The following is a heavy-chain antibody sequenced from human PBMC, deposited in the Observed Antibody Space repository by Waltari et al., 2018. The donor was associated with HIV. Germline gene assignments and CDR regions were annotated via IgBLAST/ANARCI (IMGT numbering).Heavy chain of an antibody. CDR3: TRDRDIVGGDAFDI. CDR2: IRSKAYGGTT. Sequence: EVQLVESGGGLVKPGRSLRLSCTASGFTFGDYAMSWFRRAPGKGVEWVGFIRSKAYGGTTEYAASVKGRFTISRDDSKSIAYLQMNSLKTEDTAVYYCTRDRDIVGGDAFDIWGQGTMVTVSS. CDR1: GFTFGDYA. V-gene: IGHV3-49*05. D-gene: IGHD2-21*01. J-gene: IGHJ3*02.